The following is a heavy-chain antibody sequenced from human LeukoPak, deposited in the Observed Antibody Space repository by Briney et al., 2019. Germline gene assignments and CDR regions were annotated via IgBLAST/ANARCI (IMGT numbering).Heavy chain of an antibody. Sequence: GSSVKVSCEASGGTFSSYAISWVRQAPGRGLEWMGWINPNSGGTNYAQKFQGRVTMTRDTSISTAYMELSRLRSDDTAVYYCARDWNDSYGGFDPWGQGTLVTVSS. CDR1: GGTFSSYA. D-gene: IGHD1-1*01. CDR3: ARDWNDSYGGFDP. J-gene: IGHJ5*02. CDR2: INPNSGGT. V-gene: IGHV1-2*02.